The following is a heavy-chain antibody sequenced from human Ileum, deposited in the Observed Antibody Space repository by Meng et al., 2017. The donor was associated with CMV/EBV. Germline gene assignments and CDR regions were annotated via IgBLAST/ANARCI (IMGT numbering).Heavy chain of an antibody. Sequence: QVHLVQSGAEVKKPGASVKISCKASGYTFTSYYIHWVRQAPGQGLEWMGIINLSGDRSIYEQQFQGRVTITGDTSTSTIDLELSGLRSEDTAMYYCARGPLLTSSHYYCENWGQGTLVTVSS. J-gene: IGHJ1*01. CDR2: INLSGDRS. CDR1: GYTFTSYY. V-gene: IGHV1-46*01. D-gene: IGHD4-17*01. CDR3: ARGPLLTSSHYYCEN.